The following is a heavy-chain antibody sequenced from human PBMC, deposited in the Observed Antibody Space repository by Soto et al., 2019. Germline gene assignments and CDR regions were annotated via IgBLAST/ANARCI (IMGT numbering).Heavy chain of an antibody. J-gene: IGHJ4*02. CDR3: ARAGRRCRDGYNYWFYFDY. D-gene: IGHD5-12*01. Sequence: ASVKVSCKASGYTFTSYYMHWVRQAPGQGLEWMGIINPSGGSTSYAQKFQGRVTMTRDTSTSTVYMELSSLRSEDTAVYYCARAGRRCRDGYNYWFYFDYWGQGTLVTVSS. CDR2: INPSGGST. CDR1: GYTFTSYY. V-gene: IGHV1-46*01.